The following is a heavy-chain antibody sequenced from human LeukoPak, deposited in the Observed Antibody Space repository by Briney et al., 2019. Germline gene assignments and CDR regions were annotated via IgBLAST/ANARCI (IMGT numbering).Heavy chain of an antibody. J-gene: IGHJ4*02. Sequence: GGSLRLSCVASGFPFSSYWMTWVRQAPGKGLEWVANIKQDGSKKSYADSVKGRFTISRDNSKNTLYLQMNSLRAEDTAVYYCARDRSYYDILTGCFDYWGQGTLVTVSS. V-gene: IGHV3-7*01. D-gene: IGHD3-9*01. CDR3: ARDRSYYDILTGCFDY. CDR2: IKQDGSKK. CDR1: GFPFSSYW.